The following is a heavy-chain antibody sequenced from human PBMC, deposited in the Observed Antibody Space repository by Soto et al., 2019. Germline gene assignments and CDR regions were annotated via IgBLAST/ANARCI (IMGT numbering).Heavy chain of an antibody. J-gene: IGHJ4*02. CDR2: IYYSGST. CDR1: GGSISSGGYY. Sequence: QVQLQESGPGLVKPSQTLSLTCTVSGGSISSGGYYWSWIRQHPGKGLEWIGYIYYSGSTYYNPSLKSRVTISVDTSKNQFSLKLSSVTAADTAVYYCARVKRGGGRERGYSGYEIDYWGQGTLVTVSS. CDR3: ARVKRGGGRERGYSGYEIDY. V-gene: IGHV4-31*03. D-gene: IGHD5-12*01.